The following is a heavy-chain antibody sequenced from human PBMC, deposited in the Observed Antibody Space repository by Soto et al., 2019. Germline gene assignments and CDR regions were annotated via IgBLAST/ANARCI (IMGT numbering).Heavy chain of an antibody. CDR2: IYKSATT. J-gene: IGHJ5*01. V-gene: IGHV4-30-4*01. D-gene: IGHD2-15*01. Sequence: SETLSLTCSVSGDSISTVDYFWAWIRQPPGQALEYIGYIYKSATTYYNPSFESRVAISLDTSKSQFSLNVTSVTAADTAVYFCARGRYCLTGRCFPNWFDSWGQGTLVPVYS. CDR3: ARGRYCLTGRCFPNWFDS. CDR1: GDSISTVDYF.